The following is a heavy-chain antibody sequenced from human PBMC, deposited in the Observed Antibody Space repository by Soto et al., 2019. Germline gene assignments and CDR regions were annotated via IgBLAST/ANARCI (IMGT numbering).Heavy chain of an antibody. J-gene: IGHJ6*02. Sequence: QVQLQESGPGLVKPSQTLSLTCTVSGGSLSSGDYYWSWIRQPPGKGLEWIGYIYYSGSTYYNPSLKSRVTISVDTSKNQFSLKLSSVTAADTAVYYCARLITGTLDPGYGMDVWGQGTTVTVSS. CDR1: GGSLSSGDYY. D-gene: IGHD1-20*01. CDR2: IYYSGST. CDR3: ARLITGTLDPGYGMDV. V-gene: IGHV4-30-4*01.